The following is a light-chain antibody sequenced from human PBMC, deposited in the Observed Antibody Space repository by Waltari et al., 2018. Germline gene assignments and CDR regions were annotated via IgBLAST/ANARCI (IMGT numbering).Light chain of an antibody. CDR3: QQYYSTSLT. V-gene: IGKV4-1*01. Sequence: DIVMTQSPDSLAVSLDERATINCKSSQSVLYSSNNENYLAWYQQKPGQPPKLLISWASTRESGVPDRFSGSGSGTDFTLTISSLQAEDVAVYYCQQYYSTSLTFGGGTKVEIK. J-gene: IGKJ4*01. CDR1: QSVLYSSNNENY. CDR2: WAS.